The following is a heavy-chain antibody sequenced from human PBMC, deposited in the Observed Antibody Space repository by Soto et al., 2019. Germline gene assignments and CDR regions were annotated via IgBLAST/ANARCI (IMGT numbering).Heavy chain of an antibody. CDR1: GFTFSNYA. Sequence: PGGSLRLSCAASGFTFSNYAMNWVRQAPGQGLEWVSYISTGSAVHHADSVKGRFIVSRDNAKNSLYLQMSSLRDEDTAVYYCARDVCSGGNCLTFSWGQGTLVTV. J-gene: IGHJ5*02. CDR2: ISTGSAV. V-gene: IGHV3-48*02. CDR3: ARDVCSGGNCLTFS. D-gene: IGHD2-15*01.